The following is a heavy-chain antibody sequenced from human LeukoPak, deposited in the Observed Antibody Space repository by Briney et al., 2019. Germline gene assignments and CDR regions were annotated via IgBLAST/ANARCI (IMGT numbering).Heavy chain of an antibody. Sequence: ASVKVSCKASGYTFTGYYMHWVRQAPGQGLEWMGWINPNSGGTNYAQKFQGRVTMTRDTSISTAYMELSRLRSDDTAVYYCARGSEDIVLMAYGPFDYWGQGTLVTVSS. CDR3: ARGSEDIVLMAYGPFDY. CDR1: GYTFTGYY. V-gene: IGHV1-2*02. D-gene: IGHD2-8*01. CDR2: INPNSGGT. J-gene: IGHJ4*02.